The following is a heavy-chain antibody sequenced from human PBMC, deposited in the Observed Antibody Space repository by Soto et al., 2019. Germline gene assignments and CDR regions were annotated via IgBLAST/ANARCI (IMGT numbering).Heavy chain of an antibody. Sequence: GGSLRLSXAASGFTFSSYWMSWVRQAPGKGLEWVANIKQDGSEKYYVDSVKGRFTISRDNAKNSLYLQMNSLRAEDTAVYYCARDYYDYTDYYYGMDVWGQGTTVTVSS. J-gene: IGHJ6*02. V-gene: IGHV3-7*03. CDR1: GFTFSSYW. CDR2: IKQDGSEK. CDR3: ARDYYDYTDYYYGMDV. D-gene: IGHD3-22*01.